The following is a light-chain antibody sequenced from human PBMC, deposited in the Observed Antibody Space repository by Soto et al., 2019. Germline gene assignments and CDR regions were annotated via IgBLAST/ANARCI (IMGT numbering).Light chain of an antibody. CDR3: QQYKNWPL. V-gene: IGKV3-15*01. CDR1: QSVRSH. CDR2: GAS. Sequence: IAMTQYPATLSVSPCEVVTLSCRASQSVRSHLALYQQKPGQPPRLLIYGASTRATGIPARFGGSGFGTEFTLTISSLQSEDFAVYYSQQYKNWPLFGQGTRLEI. J-gene: IGKJ5*01.